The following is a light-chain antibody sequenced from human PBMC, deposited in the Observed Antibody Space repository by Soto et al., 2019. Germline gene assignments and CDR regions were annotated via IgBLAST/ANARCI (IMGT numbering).Light chain of an antibody. V-gene: IGLV1-44*01. CDR2: TNN. Sequence: QSVLTQPPSASGTPGQIVTVSCSVSTSDIGTNAVNWFQHLPGTAPRLLIYTNNQRPSGVPDRFSGSKSGTSASLAISGLQSEDEATYYCATWHDSFYVFGTGTKVTVL. CDR1: TSDIGTNA. CDR3: ATWHDSFYV. J-gene: IGLJ1*01.